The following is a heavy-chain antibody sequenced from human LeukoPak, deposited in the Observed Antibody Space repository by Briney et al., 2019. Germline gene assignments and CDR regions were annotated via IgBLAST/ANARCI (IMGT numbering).Heavy chain of an antibody. J-gene: IGHJ4*02. CDR1: GFTFSDYY. Sequence: GGSLRLSCAASGFTFSDYYMSWIRQAPGKGLERVSYISSSGSTIYYADSVKGRFTISRDNAKNSLYLQMNSLRAEDTAVYYCARGVVTAINYFDYWGQGTLVTVSS. CDR3: ARGVVTAINYFDY. V-gene: IGHV3-11*01. D-gene: IGHD2-21*02. CDR2: ISSSGSTI.